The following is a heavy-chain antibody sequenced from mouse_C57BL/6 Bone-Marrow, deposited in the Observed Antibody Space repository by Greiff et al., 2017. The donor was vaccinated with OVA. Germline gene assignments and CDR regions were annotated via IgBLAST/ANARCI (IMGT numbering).Heavy chain of an antibody. V-gene: IGHV1-55*01. CDR3: ARWGLRFYYAMDY. CDR2: IYPGSGST. Sequence: QVQLQQPGAELVKPGASVKMSCKASGYTFTSYWITWVKQRPGQGLEWIGDIYPGSGSTNYNEQFKSKATLTVDTSSSTAYMQLSSLTSEDSAVYYCARWGLRFYYAMDYWGQGTSVTVSS. D-gene: IGHD2-4*01. CDR1: GYTFTSYW. J-gene: IGHJ4*01.